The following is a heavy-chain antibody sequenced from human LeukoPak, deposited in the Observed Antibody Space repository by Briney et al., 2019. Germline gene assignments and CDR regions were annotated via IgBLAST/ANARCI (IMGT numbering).Heavy chain of an antibody. J-gene: IGHJ4*02. CDR1: GFTFSSYW. Sequence: GGSLRLSCAASGFTFSSYWMSWVRQAPGKGLEWVANIKQDGSEKYYVDSVKGRFSISRDNAKNSLYLQMNSLRVEDTAVYYCALLAVASDFDYWGQGALVTVSS. CDR2: IKQDGSEK. CDR3: ALLAVASDFDY. V-gene: IGHV3-7*01. D-gene: IGHD6-19*01.